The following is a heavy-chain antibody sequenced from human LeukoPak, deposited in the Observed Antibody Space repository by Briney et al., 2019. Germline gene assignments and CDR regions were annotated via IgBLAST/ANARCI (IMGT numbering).Heavy chain of an antibody. CDR2: IYTTGST. V-gene: IGHV4-4*09. J-gene: IGHJ4*02. CDR3: ARKDGDY. CDR1: GSSIGTYS. Sequence: SETLSLTCTVSGSSIGTYSWSWIRQPPGKGLEWVGYIYTTGSTHYNPSLKSRVTMSLDTSKNQLSLRLSSVTAADTAMYYCARKDGDYWGRGTLVAISS.